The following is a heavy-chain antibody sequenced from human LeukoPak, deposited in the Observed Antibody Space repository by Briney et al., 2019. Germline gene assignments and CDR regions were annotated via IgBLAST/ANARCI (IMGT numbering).Heavy chain of an antibody. CDR2: ISAYNGNT. J-gene: IGHJ6*03. CDR1: GYTFTSYG. D-gene: IGHD6-13*01. CDR3: ARAPTSSSWYSYYYYMDV. Sequence: ASVKVSCKASGYTFTSYGISWVRQAPGQGLEWMGWISAYNGNTNYAQKLQGRVTMTTDTSTSTAYMELRSLRSDDTAVYYCARAPTSSSWYSYYYYMDVWGKGTTVTVSS. V-gene: IGHV1-18*01.